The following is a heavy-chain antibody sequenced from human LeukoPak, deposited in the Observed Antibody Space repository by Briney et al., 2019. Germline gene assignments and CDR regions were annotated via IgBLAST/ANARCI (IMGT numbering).Heavy chain of an antibody. CDR2: INPNSGGT. V-gene: IGHV1-2*02. CDR1: GYTFTGYY. CDR3: ARGGSGYCSSTSCYSAEYFQH. J-gene: IGHJ1*01. D-gene: IGHD2-2*01. Sequence: VASVKDFCKASGYTFTGYYMHWVRQAPGQGLEWMGWINPNSGGTNYAQKFQGRVTMTRDTSISTAYMELSRLRSDDTAVYYCARGGSGYCSSTSCYSAEYFQHWGQGTLVTVSS.